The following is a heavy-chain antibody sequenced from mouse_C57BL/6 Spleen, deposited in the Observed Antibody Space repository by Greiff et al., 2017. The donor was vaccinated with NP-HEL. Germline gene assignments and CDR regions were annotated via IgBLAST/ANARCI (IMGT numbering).Heavy chain of an antibody. CDR3: ARDDYRGYFDY. J-gene: IGHJ2*01. V-gene: IGHV1-52*01. D-gene: IGHD2-4*01. CDR1: GYTFTSYW. CDR2: IDPSDSET. Sequence: VQLQQSGAELVRPGSSVKLSCKASGYTFTSYWMHWVKQRPIQGLEWIGNIDPSDSETHYNQKFKDKATLTVDKSSSTAYMQLSSLTSEESAVYYCARDDYRGYFDYWGQGTTLTVSS.